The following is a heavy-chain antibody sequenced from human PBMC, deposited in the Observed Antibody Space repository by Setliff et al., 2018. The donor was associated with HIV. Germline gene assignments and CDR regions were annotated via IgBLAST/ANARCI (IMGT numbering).Heavy chain of an antibody. CDR2: ISWNSGSI. CDR3: AKGSVMTTVVNSAYYFDY. V-gene: IGHV3-9*03. J-gene: IGHJ4*02. Sequence: PGGSLRLSCAASGFTFDDYAMHWVRQAPGKGLEWVSGISWNSGSIGYADSVKGRFTISRDNAKNSLYLQMNSLRAEDMALYYCAKGSVMTTVVNSAYYFDYWGQGTLVTVSS. D-gene: IGHD4-17*01. CDR1: GFTFDDYA.